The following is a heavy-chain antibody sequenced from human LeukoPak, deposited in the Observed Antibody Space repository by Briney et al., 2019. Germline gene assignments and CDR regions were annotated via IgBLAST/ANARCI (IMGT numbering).Heavy chain of an antibody. J-gene: IGHJ4*02. CDR3: ARDLDGYNYYFDY. CDR2: ISAYNGNT. Sequence: ASVNVSFTASGYTFTIYGISWVRQAPGQGLEWMGWISAYNGNTNYAQKLQGRVTMTTDTSTSTAYMELRSLRSDDTAVYYCARDLDGYNYYFDYWGQGTLVTVSS. D-gene: IGHD5-24*01. V-gene: IGHV1-18*01. CDR1: GYTFTIYG.